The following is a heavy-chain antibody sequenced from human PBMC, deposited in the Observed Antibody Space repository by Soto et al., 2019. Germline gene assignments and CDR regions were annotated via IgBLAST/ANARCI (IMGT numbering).Heavy chain of an antibody. D-gene: IGHD6-19*01. J-gene: IGHJ6*02. CDR2: IYYRGST. V-gene: IGHV4-59*01. CDR1: GDSITSYY. CDR3: ANLSSGGYGVGYGMDL. Sequence: SETLSLTCSVSGDSITSYYWTWIRQPPGQGLEWIGYIYYRGSTNYNPSLKSRGTISIDTSTTQFSLNLSSVTASATAVYYCANLSSGGYGVGYGMDLWGRGTTVTVSS.